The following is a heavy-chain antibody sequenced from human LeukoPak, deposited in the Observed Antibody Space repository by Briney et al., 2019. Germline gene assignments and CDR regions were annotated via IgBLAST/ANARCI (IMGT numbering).Heavy chain of an antibody. V-gene: IGHV1-69*13. D-gene: IGHD3-10*01. CDR3: ARDLDYYGSKWFDP. CDR1: GGTSSSYA. Sequence: SVKVSCKASGGTSSSYAISWVRQAPGQGLEWMGGIIPIFGTANYAQKFQGRVTITADESTSTAYMELSSLRSEDTAVYYCARDLDYYGSKWFDPWGQGTLVTVSS. J-gene: IGHJ5*02. CDR2: IIPIFGTA.